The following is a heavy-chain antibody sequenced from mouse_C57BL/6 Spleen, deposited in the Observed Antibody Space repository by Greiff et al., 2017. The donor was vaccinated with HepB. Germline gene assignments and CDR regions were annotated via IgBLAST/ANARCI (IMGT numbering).Heavy chain of an antibody. CDR1: GYTFTDYE. CDR3: AYYSNYWYFDV. CDR2: IDPETGGT. D-gene: IGHD2-5*01. J-gene: IGHJ1*03. V-gene: IGHV1-15*01. Sequence: QVQLKQSGAELVRPGASVTLSCKASGYTFTDYEMHWVKQTPVHGLEWIGAIDPETGGTAYNQKFKGKAILTADKSSSTAYMELRSLTSEDSAVYYCAYYSNYWYFDVWGTGTTVTVSS.